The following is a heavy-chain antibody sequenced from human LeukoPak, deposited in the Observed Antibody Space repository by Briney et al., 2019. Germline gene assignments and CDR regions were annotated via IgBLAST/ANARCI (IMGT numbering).Heavy chain of an antibody. Sequence: GGPLRLSCAASGFTVIMYGTHLVRQAPGKGLEWVAFIRYNGSNKYYAVSVTGRLKISRANYKHTVSLQMINLRAEDTAVSYCAKDRDYRISSIEYCAKGPLVNVSS. J-gene: IGHJ4*02. D-gene: IGHD6-6*01. CDR1: GFTVIMYG. CDR3: AKDRDYRISSIEY. CDR2: IRYNGSNK. V-gene: IGHV3-30*02.